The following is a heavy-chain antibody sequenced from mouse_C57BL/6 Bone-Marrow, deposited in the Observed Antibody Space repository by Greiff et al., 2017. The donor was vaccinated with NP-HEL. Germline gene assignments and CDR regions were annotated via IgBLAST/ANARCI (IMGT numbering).Heavy chain of an antibody. CDR3: ARFLYDLWFAY. Sequence: QVQLQQPGAELVKPGASVKLSCKASGYTFTSYWMHWVKQRPGQGLEWIGMIHPNSGSTNYNEKFKSKATLTVDKSSSTAYMQLSSLTSEDSAVYYCARFLYDLWFAYWGQGTLVTVSA. J-gene: IGHJ3*01. CDR2: IHPNSGST. D-gene: IGHD2-3*01. CDR1: GYTFTSYW. V-gene: IGHV1-64*01.